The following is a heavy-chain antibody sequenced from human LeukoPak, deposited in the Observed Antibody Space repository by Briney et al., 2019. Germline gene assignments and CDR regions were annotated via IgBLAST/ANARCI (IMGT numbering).Heavy chain of an antibody. D-gene: IGHD3-10*01. J-gene: IGHJ3*02. V-gene: IGHV1-2*04. CDR1: GYTFTGYY. CDR2: INPNSGGT. Sequence: ASVKVSCKASGYTFTGYYMHWVRQAPGQGLEWMGWINPNSGGTNYAQKFQGWVTMTRDTSISTAYMELSRLRSDDTAVYYCARGRWGSGSKDEGGDAFDIWGQGTMVTVSS. CDR3: ARGRWGSGSKDEGGDAFDI.